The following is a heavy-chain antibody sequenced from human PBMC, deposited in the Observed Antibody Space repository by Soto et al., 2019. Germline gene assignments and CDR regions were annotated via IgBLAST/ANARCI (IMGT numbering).Heavy chain of an antibody. CDR1: RDTFTSYT. CDR3: AMISMVRGVITYYYGMDV. V-gene: IGHV1-69*13. J-gene: IGHJ6*02. CDR2: FIPCFGTP. Sequence: SVKVSCKASRDTFTSYTLSWVRHAPGQWHETMGGFIPCFGTPNYAQQFHRRATPTADESTSTAYMELSSLRSEDTAVYYCAMISMVRGVITYYYGMDVWGQGTTVTVSS. D-gene: IGHD3-10*01.